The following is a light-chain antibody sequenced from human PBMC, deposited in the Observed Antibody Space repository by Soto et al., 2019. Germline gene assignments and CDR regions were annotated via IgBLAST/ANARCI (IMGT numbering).Light chain of an antibody. CDR1: SSDVGGYNL. CDR3: CSYAGSSSDV. V-gene: IGLV2-23*01. J-gene: IGLJ1*01. CDR2: ERT. Sequence: QSVLTQPASVSGSLGQSITISCTGTSSDVGGYNLVSWFQHHPSKPPKLLIYERTKRTSGVSNRFSGSKSGNTASLKISGLQAEDEADYYCCSYAGSSSDVFGTGTKVTVL.